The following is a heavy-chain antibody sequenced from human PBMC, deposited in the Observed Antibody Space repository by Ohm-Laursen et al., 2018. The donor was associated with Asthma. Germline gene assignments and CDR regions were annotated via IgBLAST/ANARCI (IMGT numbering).Heavy chain of an antibody. CDR3: AKLVTSASALDI. D-gene: IGHD2-2*01. J-gene: IGHJ3*02. CDR2: IWYDGSKK. CDR1: GFTFSSYG. Sequence: SSLRLSCSASGFTFSSYGMHWVRQAPGKGLEWVAVIWYDGSKKYYADSVKGRITISRDNSKNTVYLQMNSLRAEDTAVYYCAKLVTSASALDIWGQGTMVTVSS. V-gene: IGHV3-33*06.